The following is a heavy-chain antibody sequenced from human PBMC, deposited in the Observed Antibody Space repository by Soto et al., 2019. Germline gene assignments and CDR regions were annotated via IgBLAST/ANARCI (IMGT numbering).Heavy chain of an antibody. CDR2: INPNSGGT. J-gene: IGHJ6*02. D-gene: IGHD1-26*01. V-gene: IGHV1-2*02. Sequence: QVQLVQSGAEVKKPGASVKVSCKASGYTFTGYYMHWVRQAPGQGLEWMGWINPNSGGTNYAQKFQGRDSMTRDQSFSTADMELSRLRSDATAVYYCARQWVAYGMDVWGQGTTVTVSS. CDR3: ARQWVAYGMDV. CDR1: GYTFTGYY.